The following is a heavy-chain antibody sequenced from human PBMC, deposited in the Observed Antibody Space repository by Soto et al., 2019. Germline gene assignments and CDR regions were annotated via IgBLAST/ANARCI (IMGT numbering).Heavy chain of an antibody. D-gene: IGHD3-16*01. CDR3: ARVYDRWGEDWFDP. CDR2: ISGFDGDR. Sequence: QVHLVQSGGEMKKLGASVKVSCKASGYTFTDFGISWVRQAPGQGLEWMGWISGFDGDRNYAQKFQGRVTLTTDTSATTAYMELRSLTSDGAAIFYCARVYDRWGEDWFDPWGQGTLVTVSS. CDR1: GYTFTDFG. J-gene: IGHJ5*02. V-gene: IGHV1-18*01.